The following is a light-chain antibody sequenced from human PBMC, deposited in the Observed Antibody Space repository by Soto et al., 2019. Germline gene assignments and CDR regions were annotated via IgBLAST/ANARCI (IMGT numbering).Light chain of an antibody. CDR3: SSYAGSSNLGV. J-gene: IGLJ2*01. Sequence: QSAPTQPPSASGSPGQSVTISCTGTSSDVGGYNYVSWYQQHPGRAPKLMIYEVSKRPSGVPGRFSGSKTGNSASLTVSGVQPEDEADYYCSSYAGSSNLGVFGGGTKLTVL. CDR2: EVS. V-gene: IGLV2-8*01. CDR1: SSDVGGYNY.